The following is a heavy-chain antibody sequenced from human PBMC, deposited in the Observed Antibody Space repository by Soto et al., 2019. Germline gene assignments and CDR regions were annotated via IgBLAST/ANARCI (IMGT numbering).Heavy chain of an antibody. V-gene: IGHV4-59*01. Sequence: XXTLSLPFTVSGGSISTYYWRWIRQPPGKGLEWIGYIYYDGSTSYNPSLRSRVTISVDTSKNQFSLILSYVTSADTAVYYCARDKITGLFDYWGQGTLVTVSS. CDR3: ARDKITGLFDY. CDR2: IYYDGST. J-gene: IGHJ4*02. D-gene: IGHD2-8*02. CDR1: GGSISTYY.